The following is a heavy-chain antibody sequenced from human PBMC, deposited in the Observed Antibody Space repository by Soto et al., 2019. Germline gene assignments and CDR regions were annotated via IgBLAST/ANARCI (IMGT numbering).Heavy chain of an antibody. CDR3: ARDLLYWGGDCYEDDLDI. CDR1: GYTFTTYG. J-gene: IGHJ3*02. CDR2: ISPYDGDT. Sequence: QVQLVQSGGEVKKPGASVKVSCKASGYTFTTYGISWVRQAPGQGLEWVGWISPYDGDTKYAHNLRGRGTMTTDTSTSTAYMELRRLRSDDTGVYSCARDLLYWGGDCYEDDLDIWGQGTKVTVSS. D-gene: IGHD2-21*02. V-gene: IGHV1-18*01.